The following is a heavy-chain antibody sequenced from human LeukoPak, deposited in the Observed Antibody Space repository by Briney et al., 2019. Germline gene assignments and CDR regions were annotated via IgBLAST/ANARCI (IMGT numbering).Heavy chain of an antibody. CDR2: ISSGGST. CDR3: ARRSYDGSGYYYVDY. J-gene: IGHJ4*02. V-gene: IGHV4-39*01. D-gene: IGHD3-22*01. Sequence: KASETLSLTCTVSGGSISSSGYSWGWIRQPPGKGLEWIGSISSGGSTHYIPSLKSRVTISVDTPKNQFSLKLSSVTAADTAVYYCARRSYDGSGYYYVDYWGQGTLVTVSS. CDR1: GGSISSSGYS.